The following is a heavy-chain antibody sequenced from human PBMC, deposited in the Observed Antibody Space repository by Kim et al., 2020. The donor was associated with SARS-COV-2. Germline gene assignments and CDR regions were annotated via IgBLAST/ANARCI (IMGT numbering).Heavy chain of an antibody. CDR3: ASSAWSHWCDP. D-gene: IGHD1-26*01. V-gene: IGHV4-39*01. Sequence: YYNPSLKSRVTISIDTSRNQFFLNLRSVTVADTAIYFCASSAWSHWCDPWGQGTLVTVSS. J-gene: IGHJ5*02.